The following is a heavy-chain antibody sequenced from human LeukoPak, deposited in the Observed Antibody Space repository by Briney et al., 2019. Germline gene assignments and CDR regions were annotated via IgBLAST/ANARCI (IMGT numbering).Heavy chain of an antibody. CDR2: IYTSGST. Sequence: SETLSLTCTVSGGSISSYYWSWIRQPAGKGLEWIGRIYTSGSTNYNPSLKSRVTMSVDTSKNQFSLKLSSVTAADTAVYYCARDRTGDGDYGYYFDYWGQGTLVTVSS. CDR1: GGSISSYY. V-gene: IGHV4-4*07. D-gene: IGHD4-17*01. J-gene: IGHJ4*02. CDR3: ARDRTGDGDYGYYFDY.